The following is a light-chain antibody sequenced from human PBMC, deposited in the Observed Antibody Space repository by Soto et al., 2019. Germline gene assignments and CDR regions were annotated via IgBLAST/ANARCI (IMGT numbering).Light chain of an antibody. CDR1: QSVSSSY. J-gene: IGKJ1*01. V-gene: IGKV3-20*01. Sequence: IVLTQSPGTLSLSPGERATLSCRASQSVSSSYLAWYRQKPGQAPRLLIYGASSRATGIPDRFSGSGSGTDFTLTISRLEPEDFAVYYCQQYGSSSWTFGQGTKVDIK. CDR3: QQYGSSSWT. CDR2: GAS.